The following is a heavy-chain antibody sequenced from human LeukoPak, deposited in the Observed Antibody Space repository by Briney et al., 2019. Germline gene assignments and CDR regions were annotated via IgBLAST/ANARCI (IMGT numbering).Heavy chain of an antibody. CDR2: ISSNGGST. V-gene: IGHV3-64*01. J-gene: IGHJ4*02. CDR3: ARDLNRSGWYTFDY. CDR1: GFTFSSYA. Sequence: GGSLRLSCAASGFTFSSYAMHWVRQGPGKGLEYVSGISSNGGSTYYANSVKGRFTISRDNSKNTLYLQMGSLRAEDMAVYYCARDLNRSGWYTFDYWGRGTLVTVSS. D-gene: IGHD6-19*01.